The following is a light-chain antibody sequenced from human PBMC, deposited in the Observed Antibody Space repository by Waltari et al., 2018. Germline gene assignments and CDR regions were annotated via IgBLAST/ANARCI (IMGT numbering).Light chain of an antibody. CDR1: RSDVGNYNF. V-gene: IGLV2-23*01. J-gene: IGLJ3*02. Sequence: QSVLTQPASVSGSPGQSITISCTGSRSDVGNYNFVPWYQQHPDEAPKLVIYEGSKRPSGISIRFSGSKSGNTASLTISRLQAEDEADYFCCSYAGSRTPWVFGGGTRVTVL. CDR3: CSYAGSRTPWV. CDR2: EGS.